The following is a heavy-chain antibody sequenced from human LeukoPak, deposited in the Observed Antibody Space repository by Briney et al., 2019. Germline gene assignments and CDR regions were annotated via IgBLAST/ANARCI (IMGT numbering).Heavy chain of an antibody. CDR3: ARGRGSITMVRGVIGSRAYFDY. V-gene: IGHV4-34*01. Sequence: PSETLSLTCAVYGGSFSGYYWSWIRQPPGKGLEWIGEINHSGSTNYNPSLKSRVTISVDTSKNQFSLKLSSVTAADTAVYYCARGRGSITMVRGVIGSRAYFDYWGQGTLVTVSS. CDR1: GGSFSGYY. D-gene: IGHD3-10*01. CDR2: INHSGST. J-gene: IGHJ4*02.